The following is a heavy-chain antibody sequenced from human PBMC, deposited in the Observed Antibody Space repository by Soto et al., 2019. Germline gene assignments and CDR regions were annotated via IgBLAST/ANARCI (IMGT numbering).Heavy chain of an antibody. J-gene: IGHJ4*02. Sequence: GGSLRLSCAASGFTFSSYAMSWVRQAPGKGLEWVSGVSGSGAGIYYADSVKGRFTISRDNSKNTLYLQMNSLRADDTAVYYCAKMNKVGLGATFDYWGQGTLVTVSS. CDR2: VSGSGAGI. D-gene: IGHD1-26*01. V-gene: IGHV3-23*01. CDR1: GFTFSSYA. CDR3: AKMNKVGLGATFDY.